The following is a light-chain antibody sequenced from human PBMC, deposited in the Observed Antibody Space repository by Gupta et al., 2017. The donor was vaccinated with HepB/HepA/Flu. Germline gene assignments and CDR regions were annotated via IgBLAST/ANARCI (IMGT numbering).Light chain of an antibody. CDR3: SSYAGSNNLI. CDR1: SSDVGGYNY. J-gene: IGLJ2*01. Sequence: QSALTQPSSASGSPGQSVTISCTGTSSDVGGYNYVSWYQQHPGKAPKLMIYEVSKRPSGVPDRFSGSKSGNTASLTVSGLQAEEEADYYCSSYAGSNNLIFGGGTKLTVL. V-gene: IGLV2-8*01. CDR2: EVS.